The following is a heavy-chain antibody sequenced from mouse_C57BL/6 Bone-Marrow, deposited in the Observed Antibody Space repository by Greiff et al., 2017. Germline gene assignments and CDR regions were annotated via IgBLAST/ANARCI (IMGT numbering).Heavy chain of an antibody. J-gene: IGHJ1*03. CDR2: INPSTGGT. Sequence: CGPELVKPGASVKISCKASGYSFTGYYMNWVKQSPEKSLEWIGEINPSTGGTTYNQKFKAKATLTVDKSSSTAYMQLKSLTSEDSAVYYCARGPYYYGSSDWYFDVWGTGTTVTVSS. D-gene: IGHD1-1*01. V-gene: IGHV1-42*01. CDR3: ARGPYYYGSSDWYFDV. CDR1: GYSFTGYY.